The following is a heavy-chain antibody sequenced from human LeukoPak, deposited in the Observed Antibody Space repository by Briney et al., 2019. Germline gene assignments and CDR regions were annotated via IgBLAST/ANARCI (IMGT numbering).Heavy chain of an antibody. CDR2: IYHSGSI. J-gene: IGHJ4*02. CDR1: GYSISSGHY. V-gene: IGHV4-38-2*01. Sequence: KPSETLSLTCAVSGYSISSGHYWGWIRQPPGKGLEWIGSIYHSGSIYYNPSLKSRVTISVDTSKNQFSLKLSSVTAADTAVYYCARLTLRYFVIDYWGQGTLVTVSS. CDR3: ARLTLRYFVIDY. D-gene: IGHD3-9*01.